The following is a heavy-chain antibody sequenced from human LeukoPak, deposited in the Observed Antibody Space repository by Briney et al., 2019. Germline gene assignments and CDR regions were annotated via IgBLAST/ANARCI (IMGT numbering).Heavy chain of an antibody. V-gene: IGHV3-23*01. CDR3: AKESPGDLDY. J-gene: IGHJ4*02. CDR2: ITNSGHST. D-gene: IGHD3-16*01. Sequence: QTGGSLRLSCVASGFTFSSYAMNWVRQAPGKGLEWVSVITNSGHSTNYADSAKGRFTISRDNSKNTLYLQMNSLRAEDTAVYYCAKESPGDLDYWGQGALVTVSS. CDR1: GFTFSSYA.